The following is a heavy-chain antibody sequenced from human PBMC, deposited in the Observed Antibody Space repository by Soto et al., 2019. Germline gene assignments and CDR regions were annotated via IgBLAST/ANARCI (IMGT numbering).Heavy chain of an antibody. Sequence: PVGSLRLSCAVSGFTFSDYYMSWIRQAPGKGLEWVSYISSDSTYTNHADSVEGRFTISRDNAKNSLYLQMNSLRVEDTAVYYCTRVSRDGYNYFNFWGQGTLVTV. CDR2: ISSDSTYT. J-gene: IGHJ4*02. V-gene: IGHV3-11*06. CDR1: GFTFSDYY. CDR3: TRVSRDGYNYFNF. D-gene: IGHD5-12*01.